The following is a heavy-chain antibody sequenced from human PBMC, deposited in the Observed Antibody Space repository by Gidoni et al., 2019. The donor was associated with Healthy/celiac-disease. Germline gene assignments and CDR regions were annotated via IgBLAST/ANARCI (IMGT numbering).Heavy chain of an antibody. Sequence: QVQLVESGGGVVQPGRSLRLSCAASGFTFSSYAMHWVRQAPGKGLEWVAVISYDGSNKYYADSVKGRFTISRDNSKNTLYLQMNSLRAEDTAVYYCARGDGFDPWGQGTLVTVSS. CDR1: GFTFSSYA. CDR3: ARGDGFDP. CDR2: ISYDGSNK. J-gene: IGHJ5*02. V-gene: IGHV3-30*04.